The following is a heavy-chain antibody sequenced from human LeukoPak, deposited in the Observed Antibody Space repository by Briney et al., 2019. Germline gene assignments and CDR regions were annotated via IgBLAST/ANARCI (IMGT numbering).Heavy chain of an antibody. CDR3: ARDERSAAAGSAYYLDS. CDR2: ISGFNGNA. V-gene: IGHV1-18*01. Sequence: ASVKVSCKSSVYSFTNCGISWVRQAPGQGLGWMGWISGFNGNANFAPKLQDRVTLPTDASTSTAYMELRSLRSDDTAVYYCARDERSAAAGSAYYLDSWGQGTLVTVSS. D-gene: IGHD6-13*01. J-gene: IGHJ4*02. CDR1: VYSFTNCG.